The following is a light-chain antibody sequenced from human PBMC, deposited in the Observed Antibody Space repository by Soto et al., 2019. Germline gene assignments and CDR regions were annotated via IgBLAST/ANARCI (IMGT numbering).Light chain of an antibody. J-gene: IGLJ3*02. CDR1: SSDVDGYNS. CDR3: SSYTTSTTPWV. CDR2: EVS. V-gene: IGLV2-14*01. Sequence: QSALTQPASVSGSPGQSITISCTGTSSDVDGYNSVSWYQQHPGKAPKLMIYEVSNRPSGVSNRFSGSKSGNTASLTISGLQAEDEADYYCSSYTTSTTPWVFGGGTKLTVL.